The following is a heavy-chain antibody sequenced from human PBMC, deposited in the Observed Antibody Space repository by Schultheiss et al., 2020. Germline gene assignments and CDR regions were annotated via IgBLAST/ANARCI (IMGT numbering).Heavy chain of an antibody. Sequence: SETLSLTCTVSGGSISSSSYYWGWIRQPPGKGLEWIGSIYYSGSTYYNPSLKSRVTISVDTSKNQFSLKLSSVTAADTAVYYCQGQNSRGDYYYYYMDVWGKGTTVTVSS. CDR3: QGQNSRGDYYYYYMDV. J-gene: IGHJ6*03. CDR2: IYYSGST. D-gene: IGHD4-23*01. CDR1: GGSISSSSYY. V-gene: IGHV4-39*01.